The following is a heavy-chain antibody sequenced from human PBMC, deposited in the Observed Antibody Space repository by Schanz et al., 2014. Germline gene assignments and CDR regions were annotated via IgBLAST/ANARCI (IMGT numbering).Heavy chain of an antibody. V-gene: IGHV4-4*02. J-gene: IGHJ6*03. D-gene: IGHD3-3*01. Sequence: QVQLQESGPGLLKPSGTLSLTCAVSGASISSNNWWTWVRQSPGKGLDWIGEIFHTGSTKYNPSPKSRVTVSVNNPKNQFSLKRNSVTAADTAVYYCATVSYDFWSGKDYYSFHMDVWGKGTTVTVSS. CDR1: GASISSNNW. CDR2: IFHTGST. CDR3: ATVSYDFWSGKDYYSFHMDV.